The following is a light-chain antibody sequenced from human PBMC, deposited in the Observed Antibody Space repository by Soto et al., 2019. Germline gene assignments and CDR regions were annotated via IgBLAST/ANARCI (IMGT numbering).Light chain of an antibody. Sequence: DIVMTQSPDSLAVSLGERATINCKYSQSVLYTSNNNNYLAWYKQKPGQPPKLLIYWASTRESGVPDRFSGSGSGTDFTLTISSLQAEDGAVYYCQQYHTPPGTFGQGTKLEIK. CDR1: QSVLYTSNNNNY. CDR3: QQYHTPPGT. CDR2: WAS. J-gene: IGKJ2*02. V-gene: IGKV4-1*01.